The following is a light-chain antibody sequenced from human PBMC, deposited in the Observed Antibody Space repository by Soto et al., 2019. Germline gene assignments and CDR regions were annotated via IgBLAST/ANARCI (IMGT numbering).Light chain of an antibody. Sequence: IQMTQASSTLSASVVYRFSITCRASQSVSNWLAWYQQKPGKAPTLLIYDVSRLETGVPSRFSGSGSGTEFTLTINSLQPEDFATYFCQQYDTYYTFGQGAKVDIK. V-gene: IGKV1-5*01. J-gene: IGKJ2*01. CDR2: DVS. CDR1: QSVSNW. CDR3: QQYDTYYT.